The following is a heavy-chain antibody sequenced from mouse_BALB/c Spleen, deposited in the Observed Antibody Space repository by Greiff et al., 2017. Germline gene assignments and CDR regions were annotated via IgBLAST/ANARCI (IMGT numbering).Heavy chain of an antibody. Sequence: SGAELVKPGASVKLSCKASGYTFTSYYMYWVKQRPGQGLEWIGEINPSNGGTNFNEKFKSKATLTVDKSSSPAYMQLSSLTSEDSAVYYCTSSIYYYGSSYAMDDWGQGTSVTVSS. V-gene: IGHV1S81*02. J-gene: IGHJ4*01. D-gene: IGHD1-1*01. CDR2: INPSNGGT. CDR1: GYTFTSYY. CDR3: TSSIYYYGSSYAMDD.